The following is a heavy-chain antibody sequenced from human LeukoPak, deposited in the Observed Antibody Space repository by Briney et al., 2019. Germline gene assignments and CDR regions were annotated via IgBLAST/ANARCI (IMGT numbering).Heavy chain of an antibody. D-gene: IGHD3-9*01. J-gene: IGHJ4*02. CDR2: ISGSGGSS. CDR3: AKGGAYDLLTGQNFAH. V-gene: IGHV3-23*01. CDR1: GFSFSSHA. Sequence: PWGSLRLSCAASGFSFSSHAVSWVRQAPGKGLEWVSSISGSGGSSSYADSVKGRFTISRDSSKNTLYLQMNSLRAEDTAVHYGAKGGAYDLLTGQNFAHWGKGTLVTVS.